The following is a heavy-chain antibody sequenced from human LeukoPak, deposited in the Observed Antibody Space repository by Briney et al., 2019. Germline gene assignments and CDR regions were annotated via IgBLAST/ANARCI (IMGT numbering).Heavy chain of an antibody. CDR1: GGSISGYY. J-gene: IGHJ4*02. CDR3: ARISGYDDY. V-gene: IGHV4-59*01. CDR2: IYYSGST. D-gene: IGHD5-12*01. Sequence: SETLSLTCTVSGGSISGYYWSWIRQPPGKGMEYIGHIYYSGSTNYNPSLKSRVTISVDTSKNQFSLKLSSVTAADTAVYYCARISGYDDYWGQGTLVTVSS.